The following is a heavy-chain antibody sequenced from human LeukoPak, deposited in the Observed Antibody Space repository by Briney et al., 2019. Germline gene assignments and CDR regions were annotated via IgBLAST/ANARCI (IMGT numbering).Heavy chain of an antibody. V-gene: IGHV2-5*01. CDR1: GFSLSTSGVG. Sequence: SGPTLVKPTQTLTLTCTFSGFSLSTSGVGVGWIRQPPGKALEWLALIYWNDDKRYSPSLKSRLTITKDTSKNQVVLTMTNMDPVDTATYYCARESGYSSSWYGDWFDPWGQGTLVTVS. D-gene: IGHD6-13*01. J-gene: IGHJ5*02. CDR2: IYWNDDK. CDR3: ARESGYSSSWYGDWFDP.